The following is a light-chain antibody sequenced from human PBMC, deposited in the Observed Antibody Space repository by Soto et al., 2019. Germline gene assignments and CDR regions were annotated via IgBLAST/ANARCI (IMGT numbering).Light chain of an antibody. J-gene: IGKJ4*01. V-gene: IGKV4-1*01. Sequence: DIVMTQSPLSLPVTPGEPASISCKSSQSVLYSSNNKNYLAWYQQKPGQPPKLLIYWASTRESGVPDRFSGSGSGTDFTLTISSLQAEDVAVYYCQQYYSTPLTFGGGTKVDNK. CDR2: WAS. CDR1: QSVLYSSNNKNY. CDR3: QQYYSTPLT.